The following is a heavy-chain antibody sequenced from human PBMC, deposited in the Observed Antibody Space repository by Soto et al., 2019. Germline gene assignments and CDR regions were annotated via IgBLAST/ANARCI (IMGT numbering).Heavy chain of an antibody. Sequence: GSLRLSCAASGFTFSSYDMHWVRQATGKGLEWVSAIGTAGDPYYPGSVKGRFTISRENAKNSLYLQMNSLRAGDTAVYYCTKSADSAGWGVDFWGQGTLVTVSS. V-gene: IGHV3-13*05. CDR1: GFTFSSYD. CDR2: IGTAGDP. CDR3: TKSADSAGWGVDF. J-gene: IGHJ4*02. D-gene: IGHD6-19*01.